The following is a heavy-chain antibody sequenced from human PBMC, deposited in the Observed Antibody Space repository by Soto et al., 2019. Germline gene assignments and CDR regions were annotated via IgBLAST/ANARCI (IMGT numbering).Heavy chain of an antibody. D-gene: IGHD3-10*01. CDR2: ISSGSTVI. V-gene: IGHV3-48*02. Sequence: PGGSLRLSCATSGFTFRPYDMNWVRQAPGKGLEWLSHISSGSTVIYYADSVKGRFTISRDDAKNSLYLLMSSLRDEDMGVYYCARDPGGMDVWGQGTTVTVSS. CDR3: ARDPGGMDV. CDR1: GFTFRPYD. J-gene: IGHJ6*02.